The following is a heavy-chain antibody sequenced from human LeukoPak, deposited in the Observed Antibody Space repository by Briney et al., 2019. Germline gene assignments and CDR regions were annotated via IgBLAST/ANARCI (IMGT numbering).Heavy chain of an antibody. CDR3: ARERKYDSTFDY. D-gene: IGHD1-1*01. Sequence: PGGSLRLSCAASGFTFSTYWMHWVRQAPGKGLVWVSRIKSDGNSTSYADSVKGRFTISRDNAKSTLYLQMSSLRAEDTAVYYCARERKYDSTFDYWGQGTLVTVSS. V-gene: IGHV3-74*01. CDR2: IKSDGNST. J-gene: IGHJ4*02. CDR1: GFTFSTYW.